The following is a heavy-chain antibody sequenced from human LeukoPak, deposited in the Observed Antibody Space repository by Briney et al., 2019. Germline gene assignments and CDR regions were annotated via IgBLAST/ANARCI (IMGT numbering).Heavy chain of an antibody. J-gene: IGHJ4*02. D-gene: IGHD2-2*01. V-gene: IGHV3-66*04. CDR2: IYSGGNT. CDR3: ARPRGCGSARCNNFDS. Sequence: PGGSLRLSCAASGFTVSSNYMSWVRQAPGRGLEWVSVIYSGGNTYYADSVKGRFTISRDNSKNTLYLQMDSLRAEDTAVYYCARPRGCGSARCNNFDSWGQGTLVTVSS. CDR1: GFTVSSNY.